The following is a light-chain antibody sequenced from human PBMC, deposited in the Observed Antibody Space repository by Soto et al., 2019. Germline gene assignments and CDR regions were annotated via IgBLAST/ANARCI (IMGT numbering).Light chain of an antibody. CDR2: TAS. Sequence: DIQMTQSPSFLSASVGDRVTITCRASQGISQYLAWYQQKPGKVPKLLIYTASTLQSGVPSRFSGSESGTDFTLTISSLQPEDVATYYCQQYNSGPWTFGQGTKVEVK. CDR3: QQYNSGPWT. CDR1: QGISQY. V-gene: IGKV1-27*01. J-gene: IGKJ1*01.